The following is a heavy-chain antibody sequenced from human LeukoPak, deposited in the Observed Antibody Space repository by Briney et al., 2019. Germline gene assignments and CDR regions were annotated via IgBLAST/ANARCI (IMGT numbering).Heavy chain of an antibody. CDR2: INPRGGST. D-gene: IGHD2-15*01. J-gene: IGHJ5*02. CDR3: ARSDIRPGWFDP. Sequence: ASVKVSCKASGYLFTTYYMHWVRQAPGQGLEWMGIINPRGGSTSYAQKFQGRVTMTRDTSTSTVYMELSSLRSEDTAVYYCARSDIRPGWFDPWGQGTLVTVSS. CDR1: GYLFTTYY. V-gene: IGHV1-46*01.